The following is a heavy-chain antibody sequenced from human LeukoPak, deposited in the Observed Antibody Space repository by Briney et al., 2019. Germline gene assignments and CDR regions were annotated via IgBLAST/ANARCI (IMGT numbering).Heavy chain of an antibody. V-gene: IGHV4-34*01. CDR3: ARGHYWGWLRFARFDY. D-gene: IGHD5-12*01. CDR1: GGSFGGYY. Sequence: SETLSLTCAVYGGSFGGYYWSWIRQPPGKGLEWIGEINHSGSTNYNPSLKSRVTISVDTSKNQFSLKLSSVTAADTAVYCCARGHYWGWLRFARFDYWGQGTLVTVSS. CDR2: INHSGST. J-gene: IGHJ4*02.